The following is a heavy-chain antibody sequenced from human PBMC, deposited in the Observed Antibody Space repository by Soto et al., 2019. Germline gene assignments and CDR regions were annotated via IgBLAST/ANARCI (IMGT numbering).Heavy chain of an antibody. J-gene: IGHJ6*02. D-gene: IGHD2-2*01. CDR3: ARHFYQLGASYYGMEV. Sequence: PGGSLRLSCAASGFTFSRYSMNWVRQAPGKGLEWVSSISSSSSYIYYADSVKGRFTISRDNAKNSLYLQMNSLRAEDTVVYYCARHFYQLGASYYGMEVWGQRTAVTVSS. CDR1: GFTFSRYS. CDR2: ISSSSSYI. V-gene: IGHV3-21*01.